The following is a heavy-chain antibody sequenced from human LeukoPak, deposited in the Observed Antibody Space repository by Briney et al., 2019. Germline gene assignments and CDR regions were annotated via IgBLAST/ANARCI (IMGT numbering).Heavy chain of an antibody. Sequence: SDTLSLTCTVGGGFISCWYWSWMRQPPGKGLEWIGYIYYTGSTNYNPSLKSRVTMFVDMSKNQFSLRLSSVTAADTAVYYCARGIRYCSSTSCYSWFDPWGQGTLVTVSS. J-gene: IGHJ5*02. V-gene: IGHV4-59*08. CDR2: IYYTGST. CDR1: GGFISCWY. D-gene: IGHD2-2*01. CDR3: ARGIRYCSSTSCYSWFDP.